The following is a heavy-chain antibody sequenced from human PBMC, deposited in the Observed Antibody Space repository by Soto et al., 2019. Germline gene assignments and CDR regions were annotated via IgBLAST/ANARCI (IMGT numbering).Heavy chain of an antibody. CDR2: ISSSGSTI. V-gene: IGHV3-11*01. CDR3: AREGDYYDSNRLEDY. CDR1: GFTFSDYY. D-gene: IGHD3-22*01. Sequence: GGSLRLSCAASGFTFSDYYMSWIRQAPGKGLEWVSYISSSGSTIYYADSVKGRFTISRDNAKNSLYLQMNSLRAEDTAVYYCAREGDYYDSNRLEDYWGQGTLVTVSS. J-gene: IGHJ4*02.